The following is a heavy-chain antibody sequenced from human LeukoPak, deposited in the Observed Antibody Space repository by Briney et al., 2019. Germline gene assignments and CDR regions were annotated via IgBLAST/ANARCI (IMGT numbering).Heavy chain of an antibody. CDR3: AKKRTTGTAVPFDY. CDR2: ISGSGGST. Sequence: GGSLRLSCTASGFTFGDYAMSWVRQAPGKGLEWVSAISGSGGSTYYADSVKGRFTISRDSSKNTLYLQMNSLRAEDTAVYYCAKKRTTGTAVPFDYWGQGTLVTVSS. CDR1: GFTFGDYA. J-gene: IGHJ4*02. D-gene: IGHD1-1*01. V-gene: IGHV3-23*01.